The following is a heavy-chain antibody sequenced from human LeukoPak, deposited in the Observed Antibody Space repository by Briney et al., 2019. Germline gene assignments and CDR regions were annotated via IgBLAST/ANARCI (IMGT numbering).Heavy chain of an antibody. J-gene: IGHJ6*03. Sequence: GGSLRLSCAASGFTVSSNFLSWVRQAPGKGLEWVSLIYSGGSTYYADSVKGRFTISRDNSKNTLYLQMNSLRAEDTAVYYCAGRYRSGKRANHYYYYMDVWGKGTTVTISS. CDR3: AGRYRSGKRANHYYYYMDV. CDR1: GFTVSSNF. CDR2: IYSGGST. D-gene: IGHD3-10*01. V-gene: IGHV3-66*01.